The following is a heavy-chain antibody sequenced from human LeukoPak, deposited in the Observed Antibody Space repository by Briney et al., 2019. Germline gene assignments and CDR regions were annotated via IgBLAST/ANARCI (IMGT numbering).Heavy chain of an antibody. V-gene: IGHV3-20*01. Sequence: GGSLRLSCVASGFTFSSYWMQWVRQDPRKGLVWVSGINWNGGSTFYADSVKGRFTISRDNARNALYLQMNSLTADDTALYHCARDRSYGSFDYWGQGTLVTVSS. CDR3: ARDRSYGSFDY. CDR1: GFTFSSYW. D-gene: IGHD5-18*01. J-gene: IGHJ4*02. CDR2: INWNGGST.